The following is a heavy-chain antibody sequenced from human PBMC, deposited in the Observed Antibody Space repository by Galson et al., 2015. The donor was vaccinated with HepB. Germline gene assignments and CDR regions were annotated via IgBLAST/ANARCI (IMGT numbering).Heavy chain of an antibody. CDR1: GFTFDDYA. D-gene: IGHD2-2*01. CDR3: AKDPRPYQLLLSRGWFDP. V-gene: IGHV3-9*01. J-gene: IGHJ5*02. CDR2: ISWNSGNI. Sequence: SLRLSCAASGFTFDDYAMHWVRQAPGKGLEWVSGISWNSGNIGYADSVKGRFTISRGNAKNSLYLQMNSLRAEDTALYYCAKDPRPYQLLLSRGWFDPWGQGTLVTDSS.